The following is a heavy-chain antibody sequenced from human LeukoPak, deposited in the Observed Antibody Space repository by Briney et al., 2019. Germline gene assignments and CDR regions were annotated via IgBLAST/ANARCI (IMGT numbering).Heavy chain of an antibody. J-gene: IGHJ5*02. V-gene: IGHV3-30*03. CDR1: GFTFSSYG. D-gene: IGHD2-8*01. Sequence: GGSLRLSCAASGFTFSSYGMHWVRQAPGKGLEWAAVISYDGSNKYYADSVKGRFTVSRDNSKNMLYLQMISLRAEDTAVYYCARDRPNILGFDPWGQGTLVTVSS. CDR2: ISYDGSNK. CDR3: ARDRPNILGFDP.